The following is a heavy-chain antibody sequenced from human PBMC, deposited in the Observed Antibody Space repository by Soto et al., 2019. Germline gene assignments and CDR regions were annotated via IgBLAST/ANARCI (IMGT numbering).Heavy chain of an antibody. CDR2: TYYRSKWYS. V-gene: IGHV6-1*01. D-gene: IGHD1-26*01. Sequence: SQTLSLTCAISGDSVSSTSAAWSWIRQSPSRGLEWLGRTYYRSKWYSDYAVSVKSRITINPDTSKNQFSLKLSSVTAADTAVYYCARSSGSWGVFGYWCQGTLLTVS. CDR1: GDSVSSTSAA. J-gene: IGHJ4*02. CDR3: ARSSGSWGVFGY.